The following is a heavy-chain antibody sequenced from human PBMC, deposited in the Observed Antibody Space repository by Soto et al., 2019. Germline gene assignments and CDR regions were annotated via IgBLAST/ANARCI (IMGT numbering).Heavy chain of an antibody. J-gene: IGHJ5*02. CDR1: GYTFAGYY. V-gene: IGHV1-2*02. CDR3: ARDRSSGPGWFDP. Sequence: ASVKVSCKASGYTFAGYYMHWVRQAPGQGLEWMGWINPNSGGTNYAQKFQGRVTMTRDTSISTAYMELSRLRSDDTAVYYCARDRSSGPGWFDPWGQGTLVTVSS. D-gene: IGHD6-19*01. CDR2: INPNSGGT.